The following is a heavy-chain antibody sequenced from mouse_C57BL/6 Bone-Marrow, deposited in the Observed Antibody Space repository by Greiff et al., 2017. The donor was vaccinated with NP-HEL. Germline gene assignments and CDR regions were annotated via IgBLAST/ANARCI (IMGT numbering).Heavy chain of an antibody. CDR1: GFNIKDDY. Sequence: EVQLQQSGAELVRPGASVKLSCTASGFNIKDDYMHWVKQRPEQGLEWIGWIDPENGDTEYASKFQGKATITADTSSNTAYLQLSSLTSEDTAVEYCTTGPMDYGGQGTSVTVSA. CDR2: IDPENGDT. V-gene: IGHV14-4*01. J-gene: IGHJ4*01. CDR3: TTGPMDY.